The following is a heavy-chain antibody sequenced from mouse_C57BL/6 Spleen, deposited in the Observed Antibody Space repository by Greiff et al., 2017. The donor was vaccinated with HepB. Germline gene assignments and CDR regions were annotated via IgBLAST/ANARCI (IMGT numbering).Heavy chain of an antibody. J-gene: IGHJ3*01. CDR1: GYTFTDYN. CDR3: ATIATAVPY. D-gene: IGHD1-1*01. Sequence: EVQLQQSGPELVKPGASVKIPCKASGYTFTDYNMDWVKQSHGKSLEWIGDINPNNGGTIYNQKFKGKATLTVDKSSSTAYMELRSLTSEDTAVYYCATIATAVPYWGQGTLVTVSA. CDR2: INPNNGGT. V-gene: IGHV1-18*01.